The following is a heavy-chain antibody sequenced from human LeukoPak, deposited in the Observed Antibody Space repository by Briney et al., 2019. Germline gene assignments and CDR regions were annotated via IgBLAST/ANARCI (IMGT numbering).Heavy chain of an antibody. V-gene: IGHV3-23*01. Sequence: GGSLRLSCAASSSYAMSWVRQAPGKGLEWVSTITSSGGRSYYADSVKGRFTISRDNSKNTLYLQMNSLRVEDTAVYYCAKSNGYFEYRGQGTLVPVSS. CDR1: SSYA. D-gene: IGHD3-22*01. CDR2: ITSSGGRS. CDR3: AKSNGYFEY. J-gene: IGHJ4*02.